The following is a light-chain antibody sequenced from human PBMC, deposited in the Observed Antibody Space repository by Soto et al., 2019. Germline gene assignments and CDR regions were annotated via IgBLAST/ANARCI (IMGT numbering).Light chain of an antibody. CDR2: EVS. Sequence: QSALTQPASVSGSPGQSITISCTGTSSDVGGYNYVSWYQQHPGKAPKLMSYEVSNRPSGVSNRFSGSKSGNTASLTSSGLQAEDEAEYYCRSYTSSSTLVVFGGGTKLTVL. CDR1: SSDVGGYNY. V-gene: IGLV2-14*01. J-gene: IGLJ2*01. CDR3: RSYTSSSTLVV.